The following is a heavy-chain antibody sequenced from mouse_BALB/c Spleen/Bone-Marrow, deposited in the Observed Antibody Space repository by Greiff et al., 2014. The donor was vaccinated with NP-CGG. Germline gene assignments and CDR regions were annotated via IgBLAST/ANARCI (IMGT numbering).Heavy chain of an antibody. CDR1: GFTFSDYY. Sequence: EVMLVESGGGLVKPGGSLKLSCAASGFTFSDYYMYWVRQTPEKRLEWVATISDGGSYTYYPDSVKGRFTISRDNAKNNLYLQMSSLKSEDPAMYYCARGRIYYDYDVGDYWGQGTTLTVSS. J-gene: IGHJ2*01. V-gene: IGHV5-4*02. CDR2: ISDGGSYT. D-gene: IGHD2-4*01. CDR3: ARGRIYYDYDVGDY.